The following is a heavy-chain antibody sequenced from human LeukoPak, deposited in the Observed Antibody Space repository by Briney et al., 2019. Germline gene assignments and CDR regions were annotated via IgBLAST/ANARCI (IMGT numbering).Heavy chain of an antibody. CDR2: IYTSGST. V-gene: IGHV4-61*02. Sequence: PSQTLSLTCTVSGGSISSGSYYWSWIRQPAEKGLEWIGRIYTSGSTNYNPSLKSRVTISLDTSKNQFSLKLSSVTAPDTAVYYCARERAYYDILPRWFDPWGQGTLVTVSS. D-gene: IGHD3-9*01. CDR1: GGSISSGSYY. CDR3: ARERAYYDILPRWFDP. J-gene: IGHJ5*02.